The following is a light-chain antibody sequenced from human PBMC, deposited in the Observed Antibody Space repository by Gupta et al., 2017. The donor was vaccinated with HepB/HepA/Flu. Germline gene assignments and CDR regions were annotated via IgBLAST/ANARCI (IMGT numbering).Light chain of an antibody. V-gene: IGKV1-39*01. CDR1: QRVSTY. J-gene: IGKJ4*01. Sequence: DIQMTQSPSSLFASVGDRVTITCRASQRVSTYLNWYQQKPGKVPKLLIFGSSTLQGGVPSRFSGSGSGTDFTLTISRLQPEDFATYYCQQRDSSLLTFGRGTKVEV. CDR3: QQRDSSLLT. CDR2: GSS.